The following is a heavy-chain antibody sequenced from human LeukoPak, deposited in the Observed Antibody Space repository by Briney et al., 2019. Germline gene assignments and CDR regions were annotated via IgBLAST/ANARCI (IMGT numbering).Heavy chain of an antibody. CDR1: GGSISSGSYY. V-gene: IGHV4-61*02. CDR2: IYTSGST. D-gene: IGHD4-11*01. Sequence: PSETLSLTCTISGGSISSGSYYWSWIRQPAGKGLEWIGRIYTSGSTNYNPSLKSRVTISVDTSKNQFSLKLSSVTAADTAVYYCARGHNRVMTTVTTNSNYYYYYMDVWGKGTTVTVSS. J-gene: IGHJ6*03. CDR3: ARGHNRVMTTVTTNSNYYYYYMDV.